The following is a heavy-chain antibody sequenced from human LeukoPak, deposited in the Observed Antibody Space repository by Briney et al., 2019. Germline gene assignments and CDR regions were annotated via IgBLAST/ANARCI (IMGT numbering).Heavy chain of an antibody. CDR3: ARVPLYGDYYNWFDP. V-gene: IGHV1-46*01. D-gene: IGHD4-17*01. Sequence: ASVKVSCKASGYTFTSYYMHWVRQAPGQGLEWMGIINPSGGSTSYAQKFQGRVTMTRDMSTSTVYMELSSLRSEDTAVYYCARVPLYGDYYNWFDPWGQGTLVTVSS. CDR2: INPSGGST. CDR1: GYTFTSYY. J-gene: IGHJ5*02.